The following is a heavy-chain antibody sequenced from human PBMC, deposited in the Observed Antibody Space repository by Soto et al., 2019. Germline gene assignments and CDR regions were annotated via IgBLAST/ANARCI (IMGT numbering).Heavy chain of an antibody. CDR1: GGSISSGGYY. CDR3: ARGRIKQQLTYNWFDP. D-gene: IGHD6-13*01. CDR2: IYYTGST. J-gene: IGHJ5*02. V-gene: IGHV4-61*08. Sequence: SETLSLTCTVSGGSISSGGYYWSWIRQHPGKGLEWIGYIYYTGSTNYNPSLKSRVAISVDTSKNQFSLKLSSVTAADTAVYYCARGRIKQQLTYNWFDPWGQGTLVTVPQ.